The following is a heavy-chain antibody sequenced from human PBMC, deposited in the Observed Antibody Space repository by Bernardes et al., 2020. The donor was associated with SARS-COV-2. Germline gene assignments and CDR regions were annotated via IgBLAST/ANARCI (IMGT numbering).Heavy chain of an antibody. D-gene: IGHD2-2*01. CDR1: GYTLTELS. CDR2: FDPEDGET. CDR3: ATAAVVVVPAANYPNYYYYYGMDV. V-gene: IGHV1-24*01. J-gene: IGHJ6*02. Sequence: SVQISCNVSGYTLTELSMHWVRQAPGKGLEWMGGFDPEDGETIYAQKFQGRVTMTEDTSTDTAYMELSSLRSEDTAVYYCATAAVVVVPAANYPNYYYYYGMDVWGQGTTVTVSS.